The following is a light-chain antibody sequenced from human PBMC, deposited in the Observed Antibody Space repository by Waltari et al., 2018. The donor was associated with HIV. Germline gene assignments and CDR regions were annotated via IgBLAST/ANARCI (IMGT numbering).Light chain of an antibody. Sequence: QSVLTQPPSASGTPGQKVTISCSGGTANIGANFVFWFQQFPGTAPKLLIYRDNPRPSGVPARFSGSKSGTSASLTISGLRSDDEAHYFCAVLDDTLGGGVFGGGTKLTVL. V-gene: IGLV1-47*01. CDR1: TANIGANF. CDR2: RDN. J-gene: IGLJ2*01. CDR3: AVLDDTLGGGV.